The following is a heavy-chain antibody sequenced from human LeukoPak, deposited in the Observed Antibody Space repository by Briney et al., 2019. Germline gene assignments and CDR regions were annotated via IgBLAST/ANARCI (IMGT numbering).Heavy chain of an antibody. V-gene: IGHV4-39*01. CDR1: GGSISSSSYY. J-gene: IGHJ3*02. CDR3: ARHKFSVLRFLEWLGPRDAFDI. Sequence: PSETLSLTCTVSGGSISSSSYYWGWIRQPPGKGLEWIGSIYYSGSTYYNPSLKSRVTISVDTSKNQFSLKLSSVTAADTAVYYCARHKFSVLRFLEWLGPRDAFDIWGQGTMVTVSS. CDR2: IYYSGST. D-gene: IGHD3-3*01.